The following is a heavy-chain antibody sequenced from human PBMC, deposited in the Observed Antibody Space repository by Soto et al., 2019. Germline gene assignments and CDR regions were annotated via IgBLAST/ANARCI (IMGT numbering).Heavy chain of an antibody. J-gene: IGHJ4*02. Sequence: GGVLRISCAASGFTFSNYWMHWVRQSPGKGLVWVSRINSDETITSYADSVKGRFTISRDNAKNTLYLQMSSLRVEDTALYYCVCFEFVLTSFVTDMEANCYWGQRTLVTGSA. V-gene: IGHV3-74*01. D-gene: IGHD5-12*01. CDR2: INSDETIT. CDR1: GFTFSNYW. CDR3: VCFEFVLTSFVTDMEANCY.